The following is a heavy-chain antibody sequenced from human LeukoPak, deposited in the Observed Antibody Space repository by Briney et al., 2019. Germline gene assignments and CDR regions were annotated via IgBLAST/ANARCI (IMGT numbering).Heavy chain of an antibody. J-gene: IGHJ4*02. CDR1: GFTVSSNY. CDR2: IYSGGST. V-gene: IGHV3-53*01. Sequence: PGGSLRPSCAASGFTVSSNYMSWVRQAPGKGLEWVSVIYSGGSTYYADSVKGRFTISRDNSKNTLYLQMNSLRAEDTAVYYCARVSYSSSWYTMYYFDYWGQGTLVTVSS. D-gene: IGHD6-13*01. CDR3: ARVSYSSSWYTMYYFDY.